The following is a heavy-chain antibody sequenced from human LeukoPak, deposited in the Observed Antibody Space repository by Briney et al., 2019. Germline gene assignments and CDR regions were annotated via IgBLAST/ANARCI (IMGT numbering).Heavy chain of an antibody. CDR1: GFTFSDYS. J-gene: IGHJ4*02. CDR3: ATWYSESTQEHNL. V-gene: IGHV3-21*01. D-gene: IGHD2-21*01. CDR2: ISSSSSYI. Sequence: PGGSLRLSCAASGFTFSDYSMNRVRQAPGKGLEWVSSISSSSSYIFYADSVRGRFSISRDNAKNSLYLQMNSLRAEDTAVYYCATWYSESTQEHNLWGQGIRVTVSS.